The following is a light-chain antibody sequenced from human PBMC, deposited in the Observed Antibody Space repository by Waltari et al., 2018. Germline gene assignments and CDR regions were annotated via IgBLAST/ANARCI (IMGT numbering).Light chain of an antibody. CDR2: DAS. CDR3: QQCKTWPIT. Sequence: EIVLTQSPATLSLSPGERATLSCRASQSVSSFLAWYQQKRGQAPRLLIYDASTRATGIPARFSGSGSGTDFTLTISSLEPEDFAVYYCQQCKTWPITFGQGTRLEIK. CDR1: QSVSSF. J-gene: IGKJ5*01. V-gene: IGKV3-11*01.